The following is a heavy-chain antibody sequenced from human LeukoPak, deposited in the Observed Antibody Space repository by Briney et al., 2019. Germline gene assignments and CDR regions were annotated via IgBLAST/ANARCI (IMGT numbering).Heavy chain of an antibody. V-gene: IGHV1-18*01. J-gene: IGHJ5*02. CDR1: GYTFTSYG. D-gene: IGHD5-12*01. Sequence: ASVKVSCKASGYTFTSYGISWVRQAPGQGLEWMGWISAYNGNTNYAQKLQGRVTMTTDTSTSTAYMELRSLRSDDTAVYYCARAPLVATIQLIWFDPWGQGTLVTVSS. CDR2: ISAYNGNT. CDR3: ARAPLVATIQLIWFDP.